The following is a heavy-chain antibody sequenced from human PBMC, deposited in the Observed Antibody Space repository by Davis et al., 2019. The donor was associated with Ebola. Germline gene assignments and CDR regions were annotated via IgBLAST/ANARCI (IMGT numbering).Heavy chain of an antibody. CDR3: ARQVWFGESNHGFDY. V-gene: IGHV3-30-3*01. J-gene: IGHJ4*02. D-gene: IGHD3-10*01. CDR2: ISYDGSNK. Sequence: GESLKISCAASGFIFGFYAIHWVRQAPGKGLEWVAVISYDGSNKDYADSVKGRFTISRDNSKNTLYLQMNSLRAEDTAVYYCARQVWFGESNHGFDYWGQGTLVTVSS. CDR1: GFIFGFYA.